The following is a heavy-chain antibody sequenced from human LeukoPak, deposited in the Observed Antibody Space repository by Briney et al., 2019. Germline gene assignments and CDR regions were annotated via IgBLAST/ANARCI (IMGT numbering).Heavy chain of an antibody. J-gene: IGHJ6*02. D-gene: IGHD4-23*01. CDR2: ISYDGSNK. CDR3: ARDDYGGNSPYYYYGMDV. Sequence: GGSLRLSCAASGFTFSSYAMHWVRQAPGKGLEGVAVISYDGSNKYYADSVKGRFTISRDNSKNTLYLQMNSLRAEDTAVYYCARDDYGGNSPYYYYGMDVWGQGTTVTVSS. CDR1: GFTFSSYA. V-gene: IGHV3-30-3*01.